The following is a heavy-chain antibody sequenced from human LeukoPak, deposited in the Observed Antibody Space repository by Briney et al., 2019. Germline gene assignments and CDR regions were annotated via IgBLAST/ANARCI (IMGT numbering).Heavy chain of an antibody. Sequence: ASVKVSCKASGYSFTSYAMNWVRQAPGQGLEWMGWINTNTGNPTYAQGFTGRCVFSLDTSVSTAYLQVSSLKAEDTAVYSCARVAEYSSGWYDPFDYWGQGTLVTVSS. V-gene: IGHV7-4-1*02. CDR2: INTNTGNP. J-gene: IGHJ4*02. CDR1: GYSFTSYA. CDR3: ARVAEYSSGWYDPFDY. D-gene: IGHD6-19*01.